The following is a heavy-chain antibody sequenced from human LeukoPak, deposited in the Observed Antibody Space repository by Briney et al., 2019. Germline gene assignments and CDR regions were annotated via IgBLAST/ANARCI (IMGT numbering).Heavy chain of an antibody. CDR1: GYTFTGYY. V-gene: IGHV1-46*01. D-gene: IGHD3-22*01. J-gene: IGHJ3*02. Sequence: ATVKVSCKASGYTFTGYYMHWVRQAPGQGLEWMGIINSRDGSTSYAQKFQGRVTVTRDTSTSTVYMELSSLRSEDTAVYYCARDYYYDNSAYYKAFDIWGQGTMVTVSS. CDR2: INSRDGST. CDR3: ARDYYYDNSAYYKAFDI.